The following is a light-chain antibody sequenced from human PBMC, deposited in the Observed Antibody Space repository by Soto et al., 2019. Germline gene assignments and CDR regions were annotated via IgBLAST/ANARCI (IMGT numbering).Light chain of an antibody. CDR3: SSYTTSSTRV. J-gene: IGLJ1*01. V-gene: IGLV2-14*01. CDR2: EVT. CDR1: SSNIGNNY. Sequence: QSVLTQSPSVSAAPGQKVTISCSGSSSNIGNNYVSWYQQHPGKVPKLIIYEVTNRPSGVSNRFSGSKSGNTASLTISGLQAEDEADYYCSSYTTSSTRVFGPGTKVTVL.